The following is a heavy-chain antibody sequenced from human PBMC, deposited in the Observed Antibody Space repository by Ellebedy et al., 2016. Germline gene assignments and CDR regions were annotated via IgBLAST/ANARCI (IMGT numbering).Heavy chain of an antibody. V-gene: IGHV4-61*01. CDR3: ARGLYHGN. D-gene: IGHD2/OR15-2a*01. CDR2: IYYSGST. J-gene: IGHJ4*02. CDR1: GGSVSSGSYY. Sequence: SETLSLTXTVSGGSVSSGSYYWSWIRQPPGKGLEWIGYIYYSGSTNYNPSLKSRVTISVDTSKNQFSLKLSSVTAADTAVYYCARGLYHGNWGQGTLVTVSS.